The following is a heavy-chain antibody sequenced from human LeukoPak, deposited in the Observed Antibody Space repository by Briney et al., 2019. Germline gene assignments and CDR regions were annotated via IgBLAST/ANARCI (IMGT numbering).Heavy chain of an antibody. CDR2: IYYSGST. J-gene: IGHJ4*02. CDR3: ARADSSIADYYFDY. CDR1: GGSISSYY. D-gene: IGHD6-6*01. V-gene: IGHV4-59*01. Sequence: KTSETLSLTCTVSGGSISSYYWSWIRQPPGKGLEWIGYIYYSGSTNYNPSLKSRVTISVDTSKNQFSLKLSSVTAADTAAYYCARADSSIADYYFDYWGQGTLVTVSS.